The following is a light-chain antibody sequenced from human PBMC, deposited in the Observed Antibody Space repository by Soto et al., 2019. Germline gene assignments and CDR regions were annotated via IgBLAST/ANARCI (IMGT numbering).Light chain of an antibody. CDR3: QSYDSNNPVV. CDR2: EDD. J-gene: IGLJ2*01. V-gene: IGLV6-57*04. Sequence: FMLTQPHSVSESPGKTVTISCTRSSGSIASNYVQWHQQRPGSAPTTVIFEDDQRPSGVPDRFSGSIDTSSNSASLTISGLKTEDEADYYCQSYDSNNPVVFGGGTKLTV. CDR1: SGSIASNY.